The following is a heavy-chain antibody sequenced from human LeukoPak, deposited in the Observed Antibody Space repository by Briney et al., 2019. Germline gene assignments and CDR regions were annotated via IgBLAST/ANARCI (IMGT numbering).Heavy chain of an antibody. V-gene: IGHV3-33*01. Sequence: PGGSLRLSCAASGFTFSSHGMHWVRQAPGKWLEWVAVIWYDATKEYYADSVKGRFTISRDNSKNTLYLQMNSLRAEDTAVFYCARAYGDYAAFDIWGQGTMVTVSS. J-gene: IGHJ3*02. D-gene: IGHD4-17*01. CDR2: IWYDATKE. CDR3: ARAYGDYAAFDI. CDR1: GFTFSSHG.